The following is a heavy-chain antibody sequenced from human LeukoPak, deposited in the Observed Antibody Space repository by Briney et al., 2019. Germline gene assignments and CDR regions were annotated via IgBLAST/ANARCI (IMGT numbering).Heavy chain of an antibody. Sequence: GASVKVSCKASGYTFTSYDINWVRQAPGQGLEWMGGIIPIFGTANYAQKFQGRVTITADKSTSTAYMELSSLRSEDTAVYYCAREIHLWWPGPDAFDIWGQGTMVTVSS. D-gene: IGHD5-18*01. CDR1: GYTFTSYD. CDR3: AREIHLWWPGPDAFDI. V-gene: IGHV1-69*06. CDR2: IIPIFGTA. J-gene: IGHJ3*02.